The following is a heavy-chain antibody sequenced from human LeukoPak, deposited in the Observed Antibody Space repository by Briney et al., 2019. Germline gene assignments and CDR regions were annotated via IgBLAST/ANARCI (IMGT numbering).Heavy chain of an antibody. CDR2: ISSSSSYI. CDR1: GFTFSSYS. CDR3: ARDADYYDSSGYSDDAFDI. J-gene: IGHJ3*02. Sequence: GGSLRLSCAASGFTFSSYSMNWVRQAPGKGLEWVSSISSSSSYIYYAHSVKGRFTISRDNAKNSLYLQMNSLRAEDTAVYYCARDADYYDSSGYSDDAFDIWGQGTMVTVSS. V-gene: IGHV3-21*01. D-gene: IGHD3-22*01.